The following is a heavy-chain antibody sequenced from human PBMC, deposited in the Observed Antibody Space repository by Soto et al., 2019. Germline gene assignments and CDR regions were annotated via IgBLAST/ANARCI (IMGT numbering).Heavy chain of an antibody. CDR2: ISYDGSNK. D-gene: IGHD3-3*01. CDR1: GFTFSSYG. J-gene: IGHJ5*02. V-gene: IGHV3-30*18. CDR3: AKSNSRRIESSGITYYDFWSGYSNWFDP. Sequence: PGGSLRLSCAASGFTFSSYGMHWVRQAPGKGLEWVAVISYDGSNKYYADSVKGRFTISRDNSKNTLYLQMNSLRAEDTAVYYCAKSNSRRIESSGITYYDFWSGYSNWFDPWGQGTLVTVSS.